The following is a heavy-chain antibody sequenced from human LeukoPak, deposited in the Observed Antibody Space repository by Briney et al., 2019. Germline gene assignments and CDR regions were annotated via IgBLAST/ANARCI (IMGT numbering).Heavy chain of an antibody. Sequence: ASVKVSCKASGYTFTSYYMHWVRQAPGQGLEWMGIINPSGGSTSYAQKFQGTVTMTRDTSTSTVDMELSSLRSEDTAVYYWARVRAYYYGSGRYGMDVWGKGTTVTVSS. V-gene: IGHV1-46*01. CDR2: INPSGGST. CDR3: ARVRAYYYGSGRYGMDV. J-gene: IGHJ6*04. D-gene: IGHD3-10*01. CDR1: GYTFTSYY.